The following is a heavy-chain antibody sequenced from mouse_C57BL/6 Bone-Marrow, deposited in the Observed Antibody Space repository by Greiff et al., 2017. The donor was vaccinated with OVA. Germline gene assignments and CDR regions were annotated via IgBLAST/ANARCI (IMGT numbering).Heavy chain of an antibody. J-gene: IGHJ3*01. CDR2: IRSKSSTYAT. V-gene: IGHV10-3*01. Sequence: EVQLVESGGGLVQPKGSLKLSCAASGFTFNTYAMHWVRQAPGKGLEWVARIRSKSSTYATYYADSVKDRFTISRDDSQSMLYLQMNNLKTEDTAMYYCVREGDDYDWFAYWGQGTLVTVSA. CDR3: VREGDDYDWFAY. D-gene: IGHD2-4*01. CDR1: GFTFNTYA.